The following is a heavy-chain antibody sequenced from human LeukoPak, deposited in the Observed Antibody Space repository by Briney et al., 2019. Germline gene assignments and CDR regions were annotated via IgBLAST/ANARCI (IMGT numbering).Heavy chain of an antibody. D-gene: IGHD3-10*02. CDR3: AELGITMIGGV. CDR1: GFTFSSYG. CDR2: ISYDGSNK. Sequence: PGGSLRLSCAASGFTFSSYGMHWVRQAPGKWLEWVAVISYDGSNKYYADFVKGRFTISRDNSKNTLYLQMNSLRAEDTAVYYCAELGITMIGGVWGKGTTVTISS. J-gene: IGHJ6*04. V-gene: IGHV3-30*18.